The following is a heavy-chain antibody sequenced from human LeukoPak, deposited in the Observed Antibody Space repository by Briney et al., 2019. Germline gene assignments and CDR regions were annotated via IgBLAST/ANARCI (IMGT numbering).Heavy chain of an antibody. V-gene: IGHV4-59*08. J-gene: IGHJ4*02. D-gene: IGHD6-19*01. CDR1: GGSITGYY. CDR3: ARHNGRPIGLAGGFDY. CDR2: VYYSGDT. Sequence: PSETLSLTCTVSGGSITGYYWTWIRQPPGKGLEWIGYVYYSGDTEYNPSLKSRVTMSVERSKNQISLKLSSVTAADTAVYYCARHNGRPIGLAGGFDYWGQGSLVTVSS.